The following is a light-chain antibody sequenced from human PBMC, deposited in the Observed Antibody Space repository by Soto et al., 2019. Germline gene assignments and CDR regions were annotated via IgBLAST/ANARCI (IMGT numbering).Light chain of an antibody. CDR3: QQLNSYPLT. CDR2: AAS. CDR1: QGISSY. V-gene: IGKV1-9*01. Sequence: DIPLTQSPSFLSASVGDRVTITCRASQGISSYLAWYQQKPGKVPKLLIYAASTLQSGDPSRFSGSGSGTEFTLTISSLQPEDFATYYCQQLNSYPLTFGQGTRLEIK. J-gene: IGKJ5*01.